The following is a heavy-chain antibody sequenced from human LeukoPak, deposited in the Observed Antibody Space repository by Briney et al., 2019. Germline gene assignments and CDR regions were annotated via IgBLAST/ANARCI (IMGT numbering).Heavy chain of an antibody. V-gene: IGHV3-49*04. Sequence: PGGSLRLSCTASGFTFGDYAMSWVRQAPGKGLEWVGFIRSKAYGGTTAYAASVKGRLTISRDDSKSIAYLQMNSLKTQDTAVYFCSYDFWSGYYPSLDYWGQGTLVTVSS. CDR2: IRSKAYGGTT. J-gene: IGHJ4*02. D-gene: IGHD3-3*01. CDR3: SYDFWSGYYPSLDY. CDR1: GFTFGDYA.